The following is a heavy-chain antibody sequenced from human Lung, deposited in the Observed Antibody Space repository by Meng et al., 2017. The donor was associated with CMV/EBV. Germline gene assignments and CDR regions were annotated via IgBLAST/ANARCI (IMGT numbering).Heavy chain of an antibody. D-gene: IGHD1-26*01. CDR2: ISWNSGTI. V-gene: IGHV3-9*01. J-gene: IGHJ1*01. CDR1: GFIFDDYA. Sequence: SXKISXAASGFIFDDYAMHWVRQAPGKGLEWVSGISWNSGTIVYADSVKGRFTISRDNAKNSLYLQMNSLRAEDTALYYCVKGGEYTGSYYGGLIGYFDHWGQGTLVTVSS. CDR3: VKGGEYTGSYYGGLIGYFDH.